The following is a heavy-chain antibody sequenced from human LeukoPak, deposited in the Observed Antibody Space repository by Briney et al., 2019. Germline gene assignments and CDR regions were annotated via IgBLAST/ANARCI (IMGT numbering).Heavy chain of an antibody. D-gene: IGHD5-12*01. CDR3: ARDRPHSGYDFDY. J-gene: IGHJ4*02. CDR1: GFSFSTYS. V-gene: IGHV3-48*04. CDR2: ITDVSSSI. Sequence: GGSLRLSCAASGFSFSTYSMNWVRQAPGKGLEWLSYITDVSSSIFYAESVKGRFTIYRDNAKNSLYLQMNSLRADDTAIYYCARDRPHSGYDFDYWGQGTLVTVSS.